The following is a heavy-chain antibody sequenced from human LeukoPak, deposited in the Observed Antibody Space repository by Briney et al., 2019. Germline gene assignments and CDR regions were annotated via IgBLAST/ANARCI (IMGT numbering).Heavy chain of an antibody. J-gene: IGHJ4*02. CDR1: GYTFTSYG. CDR3: ARDLIPNSSSWTGGGFDY. CDR2: ISAYNGNT. D-gene: IGHD6-13*01. Sequence: ASVKVSCKASGYTFTSYGISWVRQAPGQGLEWMGWISAYNGNTNYAQKFQGRVTITADESTSTAYMELSSLRSEDTAVYYCARDLIPNSSSWTGGGFDYWGQGTLVTVSS. V-gene: IGHV1-18*01.